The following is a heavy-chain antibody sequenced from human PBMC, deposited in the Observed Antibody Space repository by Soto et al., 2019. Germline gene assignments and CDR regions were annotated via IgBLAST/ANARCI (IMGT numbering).Heavy chain of an antibody. V-gene: IGHV1-46*01. CDR2: INPTGGST. D-gene: IGHD6-19*01. J-gene: IGHJ4*02. CDR3: ARHLAAGHV. CDR1: GYTFINYY. Sequence: QVQLVQSGAEVKKPGASVKVSCKASGYTFINYYIHWVRQAPGHGLEWMAIINPTGGSTNYAQKFQGRLTLTMDTSTRTVYMALSSLTSEDTAMYYCARHLAAGHVWGQGTLVTVSS.